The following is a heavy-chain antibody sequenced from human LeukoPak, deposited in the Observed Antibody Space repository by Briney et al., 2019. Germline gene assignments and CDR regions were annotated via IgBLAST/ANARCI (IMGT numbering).Heavy chain of an antibody. CDR3: ARGFSYYFDY. Sequence: GGSLRLSCAASGFTFSSYSMKWVRHAPGKGLEWVSSISSSSTYIYYANSVEGRFTLSRDNAKNSMYLQMNSLRAEHTAVFYCARGFSYYFDYWGQGTLVTVSS. V-gene: IGHV3-21*01. CDR2: ISSSSTYI. J-gene: IGHJ4*02. CDR1: GFTFSSYS. D-gene: IGHD3-10*01.